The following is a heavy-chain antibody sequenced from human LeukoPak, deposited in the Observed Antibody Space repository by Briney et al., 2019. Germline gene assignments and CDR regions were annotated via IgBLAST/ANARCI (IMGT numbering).Heavy chain of an antibody. V-gene: IGHV1-2*02. Sequence: ASVKVSCKASGYTFTGYYMHWVRQAPGQGHERMGWINPNSGGTNYAQKFQGRVTMTRDTSISTAYMELSRLRSDATAVYYCARGPDVPAAIKGIWFDPWGQGTLVTVSS. CDR3: ARGPDVPAAIKGIWFDP. CDR1: GYTFTGYY. D-gene: IGHD2-2*02. CDR2: INPNSGGT. J-gene: IGHJ5*02.